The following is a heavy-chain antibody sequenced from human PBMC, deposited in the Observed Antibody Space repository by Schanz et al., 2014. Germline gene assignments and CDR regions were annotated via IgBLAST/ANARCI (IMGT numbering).Heavy chain of an antibody. J-gene: IGHJ3*02. Sequence: QVQLVQSGAEVKKPGVSVKVSCKASGYTFTTYYIHWVRQAPGQGLEWMGRIIPILDKTNYAQKFRGRVTMTRDTSTSTVYMELSSLRSEDTAVYFCARGTSTGAFDICGQGTMVTVSS. CDR3: ARGTSTGAFDI. CDR2: IIPILDKT. CDR1: GYTFTTYY. V-gene: IGHV1-46*03.